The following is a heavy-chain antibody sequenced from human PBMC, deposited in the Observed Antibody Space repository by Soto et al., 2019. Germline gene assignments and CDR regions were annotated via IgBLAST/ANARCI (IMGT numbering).Heavy chain of an antibody. CDR3: ARDNLAFQGAFDL. J-gene: IGHJ4*02. CDR2: ITGTSAFT. CDR1: GFVFSDFQ. Sequence: GGSLRLSCAACGFVFSDFQFNWVRQAPGGCLEWLSSITGTSAFTEYAESIEGRFTISRDNPNKLLFLHMDNLRPEDTAVYYCARDNLAFQGAFDLWGQGTLVTVSS. D-gene: IGHD3-16*01. V-gene: IGHV3-21*01.